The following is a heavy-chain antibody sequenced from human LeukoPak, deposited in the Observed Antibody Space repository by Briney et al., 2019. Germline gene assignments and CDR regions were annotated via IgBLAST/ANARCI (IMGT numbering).Heavy chain of an antibody. CDR3: ARVGPYYYDSSGYLYFQH. CDR1: GGSISSYY. Sequence: SETLSLTCTVSGGSISSYYWSWIRQPPGKGLEWIGYIYYSGSTNYNPSLKSRVTISVDTSKNESFLKRSSVTAADTAVYYCARVGPYYYDSSGYLYFQHWGQGTLVTVSS. CDR2: IYYSGST. V-gene: IGHV4-59*01. D-gene: IGHD3-22*01. J-gene: IGHJ1*01.